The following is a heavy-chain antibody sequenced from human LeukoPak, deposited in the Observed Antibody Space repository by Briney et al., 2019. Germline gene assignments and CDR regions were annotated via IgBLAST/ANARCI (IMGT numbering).Heavy chain of an antibody. Sequence: PSETLSLTCSVCGGYLSSYSWGWIRRPAGKGLEWMGGIQTSGATNYNPALNNRVTMSLDTSKNQLSLEVSSMTAADTAVYYCAKLCGHSICGTGVVDLWDQGTIVTV. J-gene: IGHJ3*01. CDR3: AKLCGHSICGTGVVDL. V-gene: IGHV4-4*07. CDR2: IQTSGAT. CDR1: GGYLSSYS. D-gene: IGHD3-3*02.